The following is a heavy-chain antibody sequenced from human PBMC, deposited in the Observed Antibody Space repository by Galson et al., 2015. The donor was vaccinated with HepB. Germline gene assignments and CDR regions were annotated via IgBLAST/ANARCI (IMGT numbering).Heavy chain of an antibody. Sequence: SLRLSCAASGFTFSSYSMSWVRQAPGKGLEWVSLINSRSTYIYYADSAKGRFTISRDNAKNSLYLQMNSLRAEDTAVYYCARREGYYGSGNYYIDYGMDVWGQGTTVTVSS. CDR1: GFTFSSYS. V-gene: IGHV3-21*01. D-gene: IGHD3-10*01. CDR2: INSRSTYI. J-gene: IGHJ6*02. CDR3: ARREGYYGSGNYYIDYGMDV.